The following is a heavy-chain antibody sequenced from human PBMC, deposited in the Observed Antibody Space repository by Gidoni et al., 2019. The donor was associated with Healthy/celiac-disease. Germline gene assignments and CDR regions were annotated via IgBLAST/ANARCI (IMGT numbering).Heavy chain of an antibody. D-gene: IGHD6-19*01. CDR1: GFTFDDYA. CDR2: ISWNSGSI. Sequence: EVQLVESGGGLVQPGRSLRLSCAASGFTFDDYAMHWVRQAPGKGLEWVSGISWNSGSIGYADSVKGRFTISRDNAKNSLYLQMNSLRAEDTALYYCAKANSSGGIFDYWGQGTLVTVSS. J-gene: IGHJ4*02. V-gene: IGHV3-9*01. CDR3: AKANSSGGIFDY.